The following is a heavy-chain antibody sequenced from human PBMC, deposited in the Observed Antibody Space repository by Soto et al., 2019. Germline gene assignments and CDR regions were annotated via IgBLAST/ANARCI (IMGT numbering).Heavy chain of an antibody. J-gene: IGHJ6*03. Sequence: EVQLVESGGGLVQPGGSLRLSCAASGFTVSSNYMSWVRQAPGKGLEWIAVIYFGGSTYYADSVKGRFTISRDNSKNTRYLQMNRLRADGTAKYYCASASYVILRVVPCCYMDVVGTGTTVTVSS. V-gene: IGHV3-66*01. CDR1: GFTVSSNY. CDR3: ASASYVILRVVPCCYMDV. D-gene: IGHD3-3*01. CDR2: IYFGGST.